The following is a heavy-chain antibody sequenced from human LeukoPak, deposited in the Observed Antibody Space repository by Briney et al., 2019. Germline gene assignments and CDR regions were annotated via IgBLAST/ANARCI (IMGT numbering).Heavy chain of an antibody. CDR3: ARAPSEIGGYYPEYFRH. CDR2: IKSDGST. Sequence: GGSLRLSCAASGFTFSTYWMHWVRQAPGKGLLWVSRIKSDGSTNYADSVKGRFTISRDNAKNTLSLQMNSLRPEDTGVYYCARAPSEIGGYYPEYFRHWGQGTLVTVPS. V-gene: IGHV3-74*01. J-gene: IGHJ1*01. CDR1: GFTFSTYW. D-gene: IGHD3-3*01.